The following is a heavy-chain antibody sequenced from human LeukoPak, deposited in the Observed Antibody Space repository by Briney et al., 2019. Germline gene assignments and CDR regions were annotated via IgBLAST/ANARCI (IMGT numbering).Heavy chain of an antibody. V-gene: IGHV3-53*04. CDR2: IYSGGST. CDR3: ARAPEWLIFDY. D-gene: IGHD6-19*01. J-gene: IGHJ4*02. CDR1: GFTVSSNY. Sequence: GGSLRLSCAASGFTVSSNYMSWVRQAPGKGLEWFSVIYSGGSTYYADSVKGRFTISRHNSKNTLYLQMNSLRAEDTAVYYCARAPEWLIFDYWGQGTLVTVSS.